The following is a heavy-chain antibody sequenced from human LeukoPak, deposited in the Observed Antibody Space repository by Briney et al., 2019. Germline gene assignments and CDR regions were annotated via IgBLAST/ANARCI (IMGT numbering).Heavy chain of an antibody. CDR1: GGSISSYY. Sequence: SETLSLTCTVSGGSISSYYWSWIRQPPGKGLEWIGYIYYSGSTNYNPSLKSRVTISVDTSKNQFSLKLSSVTAADTAVYYCARLRRQGGSYSSTHDAFDIWGQGTMVTVSS. CDR3: ARLRRQGGSYSSTHDAFDI. V-gene: IGHV4-59*01. D-gene: IGHD1-26*01. CDR2: IYYSGST. J-gene: IGHJ3*02.